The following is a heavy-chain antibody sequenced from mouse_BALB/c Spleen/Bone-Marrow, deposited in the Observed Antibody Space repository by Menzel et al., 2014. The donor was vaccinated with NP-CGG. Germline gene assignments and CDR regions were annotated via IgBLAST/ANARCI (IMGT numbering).Heavy chain of an antibody. J-gene: IGHJ2*01. Sequence: EVQRVESGGGLVQPGGSLRLSCATSGFTFTDYYMNWVRQPPGKALEWLGSIRNKANGYTTEYSASVKSRFTISRDNSQNILYLQMNTLRADDSATYYCARDKGRVFFDYWGQGTTLTVSS. CDR3: ARDKGRVFFDY. CDR1: GFTFTDYY. V-gene: IGHV7-3*02. CDR2: IRNKANGYTT.